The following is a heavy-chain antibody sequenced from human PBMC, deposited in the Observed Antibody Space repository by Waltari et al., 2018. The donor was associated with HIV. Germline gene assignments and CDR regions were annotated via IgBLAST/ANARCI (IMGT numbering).Heavy chain of an antibody. CDR2: IYWDNDK. V-gene: IGHV2-5*02. CDR1: GFSLTTVWVG. J-gene: IGHJ5*02. CDR3: ARSDYDYIWGTYPRWFDP. Sequence: QITLKESGPTLVKPTQTLTLTCTFSGFSLTTVWVGVGWVRQTPGKALEWLGVIYWDNDKRYNPSLKTRLTITKDTSKNQVVLTMTNVDPVDTATYYCARSDYDYIWGTYPRWFDPWGQGSLVTVSS. D-gene: IGHD3-16*01.